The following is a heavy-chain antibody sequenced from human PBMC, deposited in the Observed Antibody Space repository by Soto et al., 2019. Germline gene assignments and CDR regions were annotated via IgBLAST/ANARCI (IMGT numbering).Heavy chain of an antibody. CDR1: GSTSGGFL. Sequence: PGGSLDLSGAALGSTSGGFLIPWVAQASGKGLEWVGRIRSKANSYATAYAASVKGRFTISRDDSKNTAYLQMNSLKTEDTAVYYCTRHGVGLGYWGQGTLVTVSS. J-gene: IGHJ4*02. V-gene: IGHV3-73*01. D-gene: IGHD3-3*01. CDR3: TRHGVGLGY. CDR2: IRSKANSYAT.